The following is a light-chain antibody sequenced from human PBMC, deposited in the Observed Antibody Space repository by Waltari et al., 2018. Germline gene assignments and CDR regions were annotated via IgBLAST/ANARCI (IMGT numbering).Light chain of an antibody. J-gene: IGLJ2*01. CDR2: RND. V-gene: IGLV1-47*01. CDR1: SSNIGTNY. CDR3: ASWGDGLSGPSVV. Sequence: QSVLTQPPSASGTPGQRVTISCSGSSSNIGTNYIYWYQQLPGTAPKLLIFRNDQRPSGVPDRFSASKSGTSAYLAISGLRSEDEADYYCASWGDGLSGPSVVFGGGTKLTVL.